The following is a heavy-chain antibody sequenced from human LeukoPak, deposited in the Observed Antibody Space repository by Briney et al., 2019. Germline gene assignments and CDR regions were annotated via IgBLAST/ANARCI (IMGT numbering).Heavy chain of an antibody. Sequence: ASVKVSCKASGYTFTSYGISWVRQAPGQGLEWMGWINAGNGNTKYSQKFQGRVTITRDTSASTAYMELSSLRSEDTAVYYCARDMYDSSGYYYLFDYWGQGTLVTVSS. V-gene: IGHV1-3*01. CDR2: INAGNGNT. CDR3: ARDMYDSSGYYYLFDY. D-gene: IGHD3-22*01. CDR1: GYTFTSYG. J-gene: IGHJ4*02.